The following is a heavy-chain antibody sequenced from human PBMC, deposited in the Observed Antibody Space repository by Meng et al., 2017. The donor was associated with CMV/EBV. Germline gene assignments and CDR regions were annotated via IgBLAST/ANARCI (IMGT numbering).Heavy chain of an antibody. Sequence: SETLSLTCTVSGGSVSSGSYYWSWIRQPPGKGLEWIGYIYYSGSTNYNPSLKSRVTISVDTSKNQFSLKLSSVTAADAAVYYCARTYYYGSGSWDWGQGTLVTVSS. D-gene: IGHD3-10*01. CDR2: IYYSGST. CDR3: ARTYYYGSGSWD. J-gene: IGHJ4*02. CDR1: GGSVSSGSYY. V-gene: IGHV4-61*01.